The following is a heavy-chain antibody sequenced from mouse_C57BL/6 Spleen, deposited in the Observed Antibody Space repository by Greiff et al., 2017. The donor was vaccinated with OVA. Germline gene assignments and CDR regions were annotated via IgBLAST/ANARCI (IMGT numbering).Heavy chain of an antibody. J-gene: IGHJ2*01. CDR1: GYTFTSYW. CDR3: ARYAYSSSYVLDY. Sequence: QVQLQQPGAELVRPGSSVKLSCKASGYTFTSYWMHWVKQRPIQGLEWIGNIDPSDSETHYNQKFKDKATLTVDKSSSTAYMQLSSLTSEDSAVDYCARYAYSSSYVLDYWGQGTTLTVSS. V-gene: IGHV1-52*01. D-gene: IGHD1-1*01. CDR2: IDPSDSET.